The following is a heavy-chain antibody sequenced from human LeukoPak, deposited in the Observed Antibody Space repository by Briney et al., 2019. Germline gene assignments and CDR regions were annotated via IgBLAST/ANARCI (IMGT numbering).Heavy chain of an antibody. J-gene: IGHJ3*02. CDR2: IVVGSGNT. CDR1: GFTFTSSA. V-gene: IGHV1-58*01. D-gene: IGHD1-26*01. CDR3: AADRSGSYYFDAFDI. Sequence: GASVKVSCKASGFTFTSSAVQWVRQARGQRLEWIGWIVVGSGNTNYAQKFQERVTITRDMSTSTAYMELSSLRSEDTAAYYCAADRSGSYYFDAFDIWGQGTMVTVSS.